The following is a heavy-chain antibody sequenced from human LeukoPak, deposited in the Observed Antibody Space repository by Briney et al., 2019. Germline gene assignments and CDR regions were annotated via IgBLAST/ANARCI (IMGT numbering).Heavy chain of an antibody. CDR2: ISGSGGST. J-gene: IGHJ4*02. D-gene: IGHD5-18*01. CDR1: GFTFSSYA. CDR3: AKDLGYTAMVGYYFDY. Sequence: GGSLRLSCAASGFTFSSYAMSWVRQAPGKGLEWVSAISGSGGSTYHADSVKGRFTISRDNSKNTLYLQMNSLRAEDTAVYYCAKDLGYTAMVGYYFDYWGQGTLVTVSS. V-gene: IGHV3-23*01.